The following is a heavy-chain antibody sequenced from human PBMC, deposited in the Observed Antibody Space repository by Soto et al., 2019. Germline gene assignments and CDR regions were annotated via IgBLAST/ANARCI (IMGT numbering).Heavy chain of an antibody. D-gene: IGHD3-9*01. CDR3: AREAENFDGLQYYYGMDV. V-gene: IGHV3-33*08. Sequence: GGSLRLSCAAAGFSFIRYGMHWVRQAPCKGLEWVAVIWYEGSNKYYADSVKGRFTISRDNSKNTLYLQMNSLRAEDTAVYYCAREAENFDGLQYYYGMDVWGQGTTVTVSS. J-gene: IGHJ6*02. CDR1: GFSFIRYG. CDR2: IWYEGSNK.